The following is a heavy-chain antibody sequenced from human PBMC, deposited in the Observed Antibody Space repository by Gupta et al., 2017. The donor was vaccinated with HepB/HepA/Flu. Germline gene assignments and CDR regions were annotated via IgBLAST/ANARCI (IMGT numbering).Heavy chain of an antibody. J-gene: IGHJ4*02. D-gene: IGHD3-9*01. V-gene: IGHV3-7*01. CDR2: INPDGNEK. CDR1: GFTVSQSW. Sequence: GGLVQPGGSLRLSCAASGFTVSQSWMNWVRQAPGKVLEWVANINPDGNEKRYVDSVRGRFTTSRDNADNSVFLQMNSLRAEDTAVYYCASFDATVNYWGQGTLVTVSS. CDR3: ASFDATVNY.